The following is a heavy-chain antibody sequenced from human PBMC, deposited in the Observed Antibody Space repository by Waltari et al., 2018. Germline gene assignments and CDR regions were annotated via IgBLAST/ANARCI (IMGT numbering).Heavy chain of an antibody. CDR2: ITSSSSTT. Sequence: EVQLLESGGGLVQPGGSLRLSCAASGFAFSTYSMNWVRRAPGKGLECVSYITSSSSTTHYADSVKGRFTISRDNAKNSLYLQMSSLRAEDTAVYYCARDPYDSSGYYYPSWFDPWGQGTLVIVSS. CDR1: GFAFSTYS. J-gene: IGHJ5*02. D-gene: IGHD3-22*01. CDR3: ARDPYDSSGYYYPSWFDP. V-gene: IGHV3-48*04.